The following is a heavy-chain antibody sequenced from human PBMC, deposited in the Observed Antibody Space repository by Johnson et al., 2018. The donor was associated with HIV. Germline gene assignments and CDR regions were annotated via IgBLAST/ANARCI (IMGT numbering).Heavy chain of an antibody. V-gene: IGHV3-30*02. Sequence: QVQLVESGGGVVQPGGSLRLSCAASGFTFSSYGMHWVRQAPGKGLEWVAFIRYDGSNKYYADSVKGRFTVSSDNAKNSLYLQMNSLRAEDTALYHCARATYYYGTSGYRIRPRAFDIWGQGTVVTVSS. J-gene: IGHJ3*02. CDR2: IRYDGSNK. CDR3: ARATYYYGTSGYRIRPRAFDI. CDR1: GFTFSSYG. D-gene: IGHD3-22*01.